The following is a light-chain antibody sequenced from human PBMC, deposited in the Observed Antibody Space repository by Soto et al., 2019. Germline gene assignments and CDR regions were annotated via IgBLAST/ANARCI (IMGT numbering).Light chain of an antibody. CDR3: QHYEILPFT. V-gene: IGKV1-33*01. CDR1: QDITIY. CDR2: DAS. Sequence: DIQMTQSPPSLSASVGDRVTITCQASQDITIYLNWYQQRPGRAPKLLIYDASTLETGVPSRFSGSGSGTVFTFTITSLQPEDIATYYCQHYEILPFTFGPGTKVAI. J-gene: IGKJ3*01.